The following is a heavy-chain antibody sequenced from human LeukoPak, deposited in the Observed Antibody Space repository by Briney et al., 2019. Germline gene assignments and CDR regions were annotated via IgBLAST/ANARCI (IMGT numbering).Heavy chain of an antibody. V-gene: IGHV3-48*02. CDR3: ARDRSSGWYRPFDY. J-gene: IGHJ4*02. D-gene: IGHD6-19*01. CDR1: GFTFSSYS. Sequence: GGSLRLSCAASGFTFSSYSMNWVRQAPGKGLEWVSYISSGSSTIYYADSVKGRFTISRDNAKNSLYLQMNSLRDEDTAVYYCARDRSSGWYRPFDYWGQGTLVIVSS. CDR2: ISSGSSTI.